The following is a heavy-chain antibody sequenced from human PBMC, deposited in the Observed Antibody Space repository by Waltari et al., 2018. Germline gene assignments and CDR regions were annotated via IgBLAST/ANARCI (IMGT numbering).Heavy chain of an antibody. V-gene: IGHV3-48*03. D-gene: IGHD6-13*01. Sequence: CVRQAPGKGLEWVSYISSSGSTIYYADSVKGRFTISRDNAKNSLYLQMNSLRAEDTAVYYCARVSSGYSSSWDDYWGQGTLVTVSS. J-gene: IGHJ4*02. CDR2: ISSSGSTI. CDR3: ARVSSGYSSSWDDY.